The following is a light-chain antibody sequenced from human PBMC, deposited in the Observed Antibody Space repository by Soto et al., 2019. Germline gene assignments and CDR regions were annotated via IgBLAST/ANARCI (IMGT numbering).Light chain of an antibody. J-gene: IGKJ4*01. Sequence: EIVMTQSPATLSVSPGDRATLSCRASQSVSSDLAWYQQKPGQAPRLLIFGASTRATDIPDRFSGSGYGTEFTLTISRLQSEDFAVYYCQQYSNWPPVLTFGGGTKVEIK. V-gene: IGKV3-15*01. CDR2: GAS. CDR1: QSVSSD. CDR3: QQYSNWPPVLT.